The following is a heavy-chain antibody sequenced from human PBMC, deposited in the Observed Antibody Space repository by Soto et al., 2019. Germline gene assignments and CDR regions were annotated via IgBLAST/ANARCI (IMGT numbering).Heavy chain of an antibody. V-gene: IGHV3-30*18. CDR2: ISYDGSNK. CDR1: GFTFSSYG. CDR3: AKTRRDLCLDY. Sequence: VQLVESGGGVVQPGRSLRLSCAAYGFTFSSYGMHWVRQAPGKGLEWVAVISYDGSNKYYADSVKGRFTISRDNSKNTLYLQMNSLRAEDTAVYYCAKTRRDLCLDYWGQGTLVTVSS. J-gene: IGHJ4*02. D-gene: IGHD2-2*01.